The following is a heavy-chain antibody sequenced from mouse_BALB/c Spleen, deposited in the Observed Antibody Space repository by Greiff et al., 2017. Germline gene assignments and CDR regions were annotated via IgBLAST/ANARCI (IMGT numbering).Heavy chain of an antibody. J-gene: IGHJ4*01. V-gene: IGHV5-6-3*01. CDR2: INSNGGST. CDR3: ARDDDGYYVRYYAMDY. Sequence: EVMLVESGGGLVQPGGSLKLSCAASGFTFSSYGMSWVRQTPDKRLELVATINSNGGSTYYPDSVKGRFTISRDNAKNTLYLQMSSLKSEDTAMYYCARDDDGYYVRYYAMDYWGQGTSVTVSS. CDR1: GFTFSSYG. D-gene: IGHD2-3*01.